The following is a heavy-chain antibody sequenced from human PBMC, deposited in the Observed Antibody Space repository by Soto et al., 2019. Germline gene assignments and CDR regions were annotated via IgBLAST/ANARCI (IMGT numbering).Heavy chain of an antibody. CDR1: GGSFSGYY. CDR3: ARLTGTYYYYYGMDV. Sequence: SETLSLTCAVYGGSFSGYYWSWIRQRPGKGLEWIGEINHSGSTNYNPSLKSRVTISVDTSKNQFSRKLSSVTAADTAVYYCARLTGTYYYYYGMDVWGQGTTVTVSS. J-gene: IGHJ6*02. V-gene: IGHV4-34*01. D-gene: IGHD1-20*01. CDR2: INHSGST.